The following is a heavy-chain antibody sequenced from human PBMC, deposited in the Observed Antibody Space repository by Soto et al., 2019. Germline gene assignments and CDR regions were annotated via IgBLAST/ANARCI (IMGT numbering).Heavy chain of an antibody. CDR2: ITPTLGTT. V-gene: IGHV1-69*13. D-gene: IGHD3-9*01. CDR1: GATFSGSA. J-gene: IGHJ4*02. Sequence: SSVKVSCKASGATFSGSAFSWVRQAPGQGLEWMGGITPTLGTTKYAQHLQGRVTITADESTATSFMERTSLTSAYTAVYSCARGLTTGATIEGFDDWGQGTLVTVSS. CDR3: ARGLTTGATIEGFDD.